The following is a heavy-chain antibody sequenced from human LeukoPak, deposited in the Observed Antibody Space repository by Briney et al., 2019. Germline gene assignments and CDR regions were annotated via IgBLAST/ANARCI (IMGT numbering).Heavy chain of an antibody. CDR1: GFTFSDHY. V-gene: IGHV3-20*04. CDR2: INWNGGNT. J-gene: IGHJ4*02. CDR3: ARTYSNSPPDY. D-gene: IGHD6-13*01. Sequence: GGSLRLSCAASGFTFSDHYMDWVRQAPGKGLEWVSGINWNGGNTGYSDSVKGRFTISRDNAKNSLYLQMNSLRAEDTALYYCARTYSNSPPDYWGQGTLVTVSS.